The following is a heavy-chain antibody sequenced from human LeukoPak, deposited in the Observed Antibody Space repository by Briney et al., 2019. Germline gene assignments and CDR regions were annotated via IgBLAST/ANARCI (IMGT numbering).Heavy chain of an antibody. CDR3: ARATQTYSYGSGSYDFDY. D-gene: IGHD3-10*01. CDR1: GGSISSYY. J-gene: IGHJ4*02. Sequence: SETLSLTCTVSGGSISSYYWSWVRRPPGKGLEWIGYISYSGSTNYNPSLKSRVTISVDTSKKQFSLKLSSVTAADTAVYFCARATQTYSYGSGSYDFDYWGQGTLVTVSS. CDR2: ISYSGST. V-gene: IGHV4-59*01.